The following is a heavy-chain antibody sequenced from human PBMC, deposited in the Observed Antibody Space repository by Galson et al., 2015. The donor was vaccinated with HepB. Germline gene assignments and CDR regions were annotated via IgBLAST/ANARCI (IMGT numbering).Heavy chain of an antibody. CDR3: ARAFDSGSYRTYYYGMDV. CDR2: ISYDGSNK. Sequence: SLRLSCAASGFTFSSYAMHWVRQAPGKGLEWVAVISYDGSNKYYADSVKGRFTISRDNSKNTLYLQMNSLRAEDTAVYYCARAFDSGSYRTYYYGMDVWGQGTTVTVSS. J-gene: IGHJ6*02. V-gene: IGHV3-30-3*01. D-gene: IGHD1-26*01. CDR1: GFTFSSYA.